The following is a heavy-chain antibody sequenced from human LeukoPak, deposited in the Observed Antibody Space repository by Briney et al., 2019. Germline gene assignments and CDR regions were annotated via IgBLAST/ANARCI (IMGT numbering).Heavy chain of an antibody. Sequence: SETLSLTCAVSIYSISSGYYWGWIRQSPGRGLEWIGTLHHSGITYYNPSLKSRVTISVDTSKNRFSLNLSSVTAADTAVYYCARHVNQLVTDFGPMGYFDYWGHGTLVTVSS. CDR2: LHHSGIT. CDR3: ARHVNQLVTDFGPMGYFDY. J-gene: IGHJ4*01. V-gene: IGHV4-38-2*01. D-gene: IGHD3-3*01. CDR1: IYSISSGYY.